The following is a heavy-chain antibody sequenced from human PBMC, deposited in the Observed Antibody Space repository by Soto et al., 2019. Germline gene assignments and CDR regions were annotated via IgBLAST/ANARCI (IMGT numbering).Heavy chain of an antibody. V-gene: IGHV4-39*01. CDR1: GGSISISNFY. CDR2: LYSARIA. D-gene: IGHD6-19*01. Sequence: SETLSLTCSVSGGSISISNFYWGWVRQSPGRGLEWIGSLYSARIAYYNPSLKSRVSISGDTSQNQFSLKLDSVTAADTALYYCARLGLFSGWSQDWFDPRGQGTLVTVSS. J-gene: IGHJ5*02. CDR3: ARLGLFSGWSQDWFDP.